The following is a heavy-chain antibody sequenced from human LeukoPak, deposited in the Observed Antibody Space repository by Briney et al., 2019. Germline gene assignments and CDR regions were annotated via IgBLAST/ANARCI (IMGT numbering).Heavy chain of an antibody. D-gene: IGHD1-26*01. V-gene: IGHV3-7*02. CDR3: ANQQHTGSYWGAIDY. Sequence: PGGSLRLSCAASGFTFSSYGMHWVRQAPGKGLEWVANIKQDGSEKYYVDSVKGRFTISRDNAKNSLYLQMNSLGAEDTAVYYCANQQHTGSYWGAIDYWGQGTLVTVSS. J-gene: IGHJ4*02. CDR1: GFTFSSYG. CDR2: IKQDGSEK.